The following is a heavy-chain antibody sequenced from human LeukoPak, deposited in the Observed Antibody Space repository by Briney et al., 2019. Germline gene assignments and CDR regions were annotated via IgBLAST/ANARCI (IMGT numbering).Heavy chain of an antibody. CDR2: ISSSSSYI. Sequence: GGSLRLSCAASGFTFSSYAMSWVRQAPGKGLEWVSSISSSSSYIYYADSVKGRFTISRDNAKNSLYLQMNSLRAEDTAVYYCARDFGYSGYDPMGRYFDYWGQGTLVTVSS. J-gene: IGHJ4*02. V-gene: IGHV3-21*01. CDR3: ARDFGYSGYDPMGRYFDY. D-gene: IGHD5-12*01. CDR1: GFTFSSYA.